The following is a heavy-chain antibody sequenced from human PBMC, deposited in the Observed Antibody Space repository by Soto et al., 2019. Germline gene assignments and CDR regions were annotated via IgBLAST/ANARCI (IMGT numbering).Heavy chain of an antibody. CDR2: ISSHGDST. J-gene: IGHJ4*02. V-gene: IGHV3-64*01. CDR1: GFTFSNYA. Sequence: EVQLVESGGGLVQPGGSLRLSCAASGFTFSNYAMHWVRQAPGKGLEYVSAISSHGDSTYYANSVKGRFTISRDNSKNTLYLQMGNLRTEDMAVYYGARRDGYNSDYWGQGTLVTVSS. D-gene: IGHD5-12*01. CDR3: ARRDGYNSDY.